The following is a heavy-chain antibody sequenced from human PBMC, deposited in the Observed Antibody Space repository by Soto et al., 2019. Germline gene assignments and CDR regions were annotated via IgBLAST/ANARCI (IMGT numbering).Heavy chain of an antibody. CDR3: AKGIRWFGEFDY. V-gene: IGHV3-23*01. D-gene: IGHD3-10*01. CDR1: GFTFSSYA. J-gene: IGHJ4*02. CDR2: ISGNGGST. Sequence: EVQLLESGGGLVQPGGSLRLSCAASGFTFSSYAMSWVRQAPGKGLEWVSAISGNGGSTYYAESVKGRFTISRDNSKNTLYLQMNSLRAEDTAGDYCAKGIRWFGEFDYWGQGTLVTVPS.